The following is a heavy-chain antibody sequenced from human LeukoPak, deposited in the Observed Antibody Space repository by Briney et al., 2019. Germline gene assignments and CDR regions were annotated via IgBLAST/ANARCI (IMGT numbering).Heavy chain of an antibody. J-gene: IGHJ4*02. D-gene: IGHD1-7*01. CDR1: GHMFADYY. V-gene: IGHV1-2*02. Sequence: ASVKVSCKASGHMFADYYIHWVRQAPGQGLEWMGWMSVDSGGTKYAQKFQGRVTMTRDTSISTAFMDLTRLRFDDTAVYYCARDSKLTGTSFDSRGQGTLVTVSS. CDR3: ARDSKLTGTSFDS. CDR2: MSVDSGGT.